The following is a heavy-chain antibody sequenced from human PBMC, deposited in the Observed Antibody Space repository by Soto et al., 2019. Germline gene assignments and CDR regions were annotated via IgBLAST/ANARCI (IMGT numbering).Heavy chain of an antibody. CDR2: ISAYNGNT. D-gene: IGHD2-15*01. CDR3: ARDGLVVVVAATTYYYGMDV. V-gene: IGHV1-18*01. Sequence: QVQLVQSGAEVKKPGASVKVSCKASGYTFTSYGISWVRQAPGQGLEWMGWISAYNGNTNYAQKLQGRVTMTTDTSTSTAYMELRSLRSDDTAVYYCARDGLVVVVAATTYYYGMDVWGQGTTVTVSS. CDR1: GYTFTSYG. J-gene: IGHJ6*02.